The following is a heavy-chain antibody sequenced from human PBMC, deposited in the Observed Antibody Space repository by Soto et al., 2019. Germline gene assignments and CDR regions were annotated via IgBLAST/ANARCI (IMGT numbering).Heavy chain of an antibody. Sequence: SETLSLTCTVTGGAISGYYWTWIRQSDGEGLEWIGRIYSSVSTNYNPSLKSRVTISLDTSMNYFSLRLSSVTAADTAVYYCARGKRFSDWFDPWGQGTLVTFSS. CDR3: ARGKRFSDWFDP. V-gene: IGHV4-4*07. J-gene: IGHJ5*02. CDR1: GGAISGYY. CDR2: IYSSVST. D-gene: IGHD3-3*01.